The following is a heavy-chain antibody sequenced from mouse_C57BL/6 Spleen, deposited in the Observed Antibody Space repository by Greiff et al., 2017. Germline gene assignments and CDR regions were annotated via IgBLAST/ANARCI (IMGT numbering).Heavy chain of an antibody. CDR2: IDTETGGT. CDR1: GYTFTDYE. CDR3: TSNYYGSSSDY. D-gene: IGHD1-1*01. Sequence: QVQLQQSGAELVRPGASVTLSCKASGYTFTDYEMHWVKQTPVHGLEWIGAIDTETGGTAYNQKFTGKAILTADKSSSTAYMDRRSLTSEDSAVYYCTSNYYGSSSDYWGQGTTLTVSS. J-gene: IGHJ2*01. V-gene: IGHV1-15*01.